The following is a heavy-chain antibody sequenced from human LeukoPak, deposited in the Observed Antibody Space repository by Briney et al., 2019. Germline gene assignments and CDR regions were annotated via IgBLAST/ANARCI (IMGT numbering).Heavy chain of an antibody. D-gene: IGHD5-12*01. CDR3: ARVEYSGYDSDPGYMDV. CDR1: GFTFDDYG. V-gene: IGHV3-20*04. CDR2: INWNGGST. J-gene: IGHJ6*03. Sequence: GGSLRLSCAASGFTFDDYGMSWVRQAPGKGLEWVSGINWNGGSTGYADSVKGRFTISRDNAKNSLYLQMNSLRAEDTALYYCARVEYSGYDSDPGYMDVWGKGTTVTVSS.